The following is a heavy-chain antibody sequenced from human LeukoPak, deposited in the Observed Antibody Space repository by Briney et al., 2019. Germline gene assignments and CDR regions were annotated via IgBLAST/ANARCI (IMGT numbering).Heavy chain of an antibody. CDR1: GFTFSSYA. V-gene: IGHV3-23*01. D-gene: IGHD2-21*01. CDR2: IRGSGGST. Sequence: LTGGSLRLSCAASGFTFSSYAMSWVRQAPGKGLEWVSAIRGSGGSTYYSDSVKGRFTISRDNSKNTLYLQMNSLRAEDTAVYYCAKDLWLFLNKYWGQGTLVTVSS. CDR3: AKDLWLFLNKY. J-gene: IGHJ4*02.